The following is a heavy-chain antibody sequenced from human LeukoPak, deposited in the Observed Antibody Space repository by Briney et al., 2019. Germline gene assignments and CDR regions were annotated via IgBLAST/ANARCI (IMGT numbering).Heavy chain of an antibody. J-gene: IGHJ4*02. CDR2: ISSSGSTI. CDR1: GFTFSSYE. Sequence: GGSLRLSCAASGFTFSSYEMNWVRQAPGKGLEWVSYISSSGSTIYYADSVKGRFTISRDNAKNSLYLQMNSLRAEDTAVYYCARDYVDIVATIPKDYFDYWGQGTLVTVSS. CDR3: ARDYVDIVATIPKDYFDY. D-gene: IGHD5-12*01. V-gene: IGHV3-48*03.